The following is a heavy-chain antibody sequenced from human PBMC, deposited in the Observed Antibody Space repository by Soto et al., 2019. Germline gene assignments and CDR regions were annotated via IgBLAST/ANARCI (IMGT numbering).Heavy chain of an antibody. CDR2: ISGSGGST. CDR3: AKDQSSIAVAGDNWFDP. CDR1: GFTFSSYA. Sequence: GGSLRLSCAASGFTFSSYAMSWVRQAPGKGLEWVSAISGSGGSTYYADSVKGRFTISRDNSKNTLYLQMNSLRAEDTAVYYCAKDQSSIAVAGDNWFDPWGQGTLVTVSS. V-gene: IGHV3-23*01. J-gene: IGHJ5*02. D-gene: IGHD6-19*01.